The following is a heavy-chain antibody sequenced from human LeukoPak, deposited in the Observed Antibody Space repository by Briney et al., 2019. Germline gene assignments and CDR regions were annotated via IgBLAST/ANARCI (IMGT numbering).Heavy chain of an antibody. CDR3: ANSPIGSSGWYDY. D-gene: IGHD6-19*01. V-gene: IGHV3-30-3*01. Sequence: PGRSLRLSCAASGFTFSSYAMHWVRQAPGKGLEWVAVISYDGSNKYYADSVKGRFTISRDNSKNTLYLQMNSLRAEDTAVYYCANSPIGSSGWYDYWGQGTLVTVSS. CDR1: GFTFSSYA. J-gene: IGHJ4*02. CDR2: ISYDGSNK.